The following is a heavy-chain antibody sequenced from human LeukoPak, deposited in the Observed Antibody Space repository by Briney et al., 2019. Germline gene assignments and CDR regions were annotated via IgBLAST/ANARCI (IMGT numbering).Heavy chain of an antibody. CDR1: GYTFTSYG. V-gene: IGHV1-18*01. Sequence: ASVKVSCKASGYTFTSYGISWVRQAPGQGLEWMGWISAYNGNTNYAQKLQGRVTMTTDTSTSTAYMELRGLRSDDTAVYYCARAKSYGSGSYPGAYWGQGTLVTVSS. CDR2: ISAYNGNT. CDR3: ARAKSYGSGSYPGAY. D-gene: IGHD3-10*01. J-gene: IGHJ4*02.